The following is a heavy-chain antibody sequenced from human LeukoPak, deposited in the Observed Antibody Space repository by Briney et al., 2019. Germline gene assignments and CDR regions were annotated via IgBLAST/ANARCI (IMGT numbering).Heavy chain of an antibody. V-gene: IGHV4-38-2*02. D-gene: IGHD1-26*01. CDR1: GYSISSGYY. Sequence: SETLSLTCTVSGYSISSGYYWGWIRQPPGQGLEWIGSIYHSGSTYYNPSLKSRVTISVDTSKNQFSLKLSSVTAADTAVYYCAMIVGATDYYYYMDVWGKGTTVTVSS. CDR2: IYHSGST. CDR3: AMIVGATDYYYYMDV. J-gene: IGHJ6*03.